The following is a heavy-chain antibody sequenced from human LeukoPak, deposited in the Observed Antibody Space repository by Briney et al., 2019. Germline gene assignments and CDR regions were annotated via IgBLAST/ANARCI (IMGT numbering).Heavy chain of an antibody. D-gene: IGHD6-13*01. J-gene: IGHJ4*02. CDR1: GGSISSGGYY. V-gene: IGHV4-31*03. CDR2: IYYSGST. CDR3: ARENLRYSSSWYRPGGTDY. Sequence: SETLSLTCTVSGGSISSGGYYWSWIRQHPGKGLEWIGYIYYSGSTYYNPSLKSRVTISVDTSKNQFSLKLSSVTAADTAVYYCARENLRYSSSWYRPGGTDYWGQGTLVTVSS.